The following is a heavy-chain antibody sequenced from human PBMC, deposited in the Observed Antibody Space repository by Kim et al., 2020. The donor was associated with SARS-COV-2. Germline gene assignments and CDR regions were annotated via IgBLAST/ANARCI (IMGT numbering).Heavy chain of an antibody. CDR2: IYTSGST. J-gene: IGHJ6*02. Sequence: SETLSLTCTVSGVSISDSYWSWIRQPAGKGLEWIGRIYTSGSTNYNPSLKSRVTMSIDTSKSQFSLKLSSLTAADTAVYYCARTRGYQVLYFEYYYYAMDVWGQGTTVTVSS. CDR1: GVSISDSY. CDR3: ARTRGYQVLYFEYYYYAMDV. D-gene: IGHD3-9*01. V-gene: IGHV4-4*07.